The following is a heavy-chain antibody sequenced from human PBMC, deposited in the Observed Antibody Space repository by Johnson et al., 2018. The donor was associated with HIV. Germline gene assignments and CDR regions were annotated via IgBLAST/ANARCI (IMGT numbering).Heavy chain of an antibody. CDR1: GFTFSSYD. CDR2: ISNSGSST. Sequence: VQLVESGGGLVQPGGSLRLSCAASGFTFSSYDMSWVRQAPGKGLEWVSGISNSGSSTYYADSVKGRFTISRDNSKNTVWLQMNSLRGEDTAVYYCTKPSTGTYYGSHIWGQGTMVTVSS. D-gene: IGHD3-10*01. V-gene: IGHV3-23*04. CDR3: TKPSTGTYYGSHI. J-gene: IGHJ3*02.